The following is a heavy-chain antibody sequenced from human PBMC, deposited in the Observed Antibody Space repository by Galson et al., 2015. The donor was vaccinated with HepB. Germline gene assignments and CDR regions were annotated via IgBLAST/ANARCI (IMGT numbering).Heavy chain of an antibody. J-gene: IGHJ3*02. CDR2: ISYDGSNK. CDR3: ARAGPLGVATISFIEDAFDI. D-gene: IGHD5-12*01. V-gene: IGHV3-30-3*01. CDR1: GFTFSSYA. Sequence: SLRLSCAASGFTFSSYAMHWVRQAPGKGLEWVAVISYDGSNKYYADSVKGRFTISRDNSKNTLYLQMNSLRAEDTAVYHCARAGPLGVATISFIEDAFDIWGQGTMVTVSS.